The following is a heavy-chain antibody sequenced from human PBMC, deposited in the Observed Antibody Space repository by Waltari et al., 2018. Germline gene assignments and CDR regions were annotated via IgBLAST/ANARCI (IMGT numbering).Heavy chain of an antibody. CDR3: ATLSMIRGVIVRFDY. CDR1: GYTLIEFS. D-gene: IGHD3-10*01. J-gene: IGHJ4*02. Sequence: QVQLEQSGAEVKKPGASVKVSCKVSGYTLIEFSMPWVRQAPGKGLEWMGGFDPEDGEIVYAQKFQGRVTMTEVTSTDTAYMELSSLRSEDTAVYYCATLSMIRGVIVRFDYWGQGTLVTVSS. CDR2: FDPEDGEI. V-gene: IGHV1-24*01.